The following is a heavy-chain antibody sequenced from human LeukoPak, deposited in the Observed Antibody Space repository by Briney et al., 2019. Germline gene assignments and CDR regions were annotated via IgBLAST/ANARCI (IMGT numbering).Heavy chain of an antibody. CDR1: GFTFSSYG. J-gene: IGHJ4*02. CDR2: ISYDGSNK. CDR3: AKDLDWNDNYEVVNY. D-gene: IGHD1-1*01. Sequence: GRSLRLSCAASGFTFSSYGMHWVRQAPGKGLEWVAVISYDGSNKYYADSVKGRFTISRDNSKNTLYLQMNSLRAEDTAVYYCAKDLDWNDNYEVVNYWGQGTLVTVSS. V-gene: IGHV3-30*18.